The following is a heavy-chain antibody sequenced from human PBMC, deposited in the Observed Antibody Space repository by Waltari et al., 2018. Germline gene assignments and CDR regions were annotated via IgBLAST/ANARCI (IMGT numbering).Heavy chain of an antibody. CDR2: ISGGSDYI. Sequence: EVQLLESGGGLVQPGGSLRLSCAASGFTFSSYGMSWVRQAPGKGSGWCSAISGGSDYIYYADAVRGRFTISRDNSKNTLYLQMSSLKAEDTAVYYCAKGGVVTAWDEYWGQGTLVTVSS. D-gene: IGHD2-21*02. CDR3: AKGGVVTAWDEY. J-gene: IGHJ4*02. V-gene: IGHV3-23*01. CDR1: GFTFSSYG.